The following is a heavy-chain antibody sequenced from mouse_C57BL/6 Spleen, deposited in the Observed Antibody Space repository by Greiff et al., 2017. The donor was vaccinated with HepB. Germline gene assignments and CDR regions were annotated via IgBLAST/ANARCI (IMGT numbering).Heavy chain of an antibody. CDR2: IDPNSGGT. CDR1: GYTFTSYW. V-gene: IGHV1-72*01. Sequence: QVQLKQPGAELVKPGASVKLSCKASGYTFTSYWMHWVEQRPGRGLEWIGRIDPNSGGTKYNEKFKSKATLTVDKPSSTAYMQLSSLTSEDSAFYYCARDYYGSSLFAYWGQGTLVTVSA. J-gene: IGHJ3*01. D-gene: IGHD1-1*01. CDR3: ARDYYGSSLFAY.